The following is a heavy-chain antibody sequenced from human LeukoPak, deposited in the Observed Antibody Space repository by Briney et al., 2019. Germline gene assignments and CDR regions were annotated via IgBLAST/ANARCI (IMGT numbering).Heavy chain of an antibody. V-gene: IGHV3-11*01. CDR2: ISSSGSTI. Sequence: KSGGSLRLSCAASGFTFSDYYMSWIRQAPGKGLGWVSYISSSGSTIYYADSVKGRFTISRDNAKNSLYLQMNSLRAEDTAVYYCARMYEQWLGTGTFDYWGQGTLVTVSS. CDR1: GFTFSDYY. D-gene: IGHD6-19*01. CDR3: ARMYEQWLGTGTFDY. J-gene: IGHJ4*02.